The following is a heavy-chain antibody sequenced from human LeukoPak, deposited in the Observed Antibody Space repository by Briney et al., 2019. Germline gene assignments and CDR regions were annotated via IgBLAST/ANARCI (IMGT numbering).Heavy chain of an antibody. CDR1: GGSISSSSYY. J-gene: IGHJ4*02. D-gene: IGHD6-19*01. CDR3: AREEGQQWLVNY. CDR2: IYYSGST. V-gene: IGHV4-39*02. Sequence: PSETLSLTCTVSGGSISSSSYYWGWIRQPPGKGLEWIVSIYYSGSTYYNPSLKSRVTISVDTYKNQFSLKLSSVTAADTAVYYCAREEGQQWLVNYWGQGTLVTVSS.